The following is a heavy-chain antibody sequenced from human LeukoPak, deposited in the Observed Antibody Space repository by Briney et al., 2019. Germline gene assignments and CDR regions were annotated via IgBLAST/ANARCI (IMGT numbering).Heavy chain of an antibody. CDR2: ISSNGGST. D-gene: IGHD1-1*01. Sequence: PGGSLRLSCAASGFTFSSYAMSWVRQAPGKGLEYVSAISSNGGSTYYANSVKGRFTISRDNSKNTLYLQMGSLRAEDMAVYYCARQGGNGREFDYWGQGTLVTVSS. CDR1: GFTFSSYA. CDR3: ARQGGNGREFDY. J-gene: IGHJ4*02. V-gene: IGHV3-64*01.